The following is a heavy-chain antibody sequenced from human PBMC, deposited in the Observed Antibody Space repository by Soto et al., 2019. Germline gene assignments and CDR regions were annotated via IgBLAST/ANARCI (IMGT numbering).Heavy chain of an antibody. J-gene: IGHJ3*02. D-gene: IGHD1-7*01. CDR3: ERELELSFVVLDI. CDR2: IIPIFGTA. CDR1: GGTFSSYA. Sequence: SAKVSCKASGGTFSSYAISWVRQAPGQGLEWMGGIIPIFGTANHAQKFQGRVTITADESTSTAYMELSSLRSEDTAVYYCERELELSFVVLDIRGQGTMVTVSS. V-gene: IGHV1-69*13.